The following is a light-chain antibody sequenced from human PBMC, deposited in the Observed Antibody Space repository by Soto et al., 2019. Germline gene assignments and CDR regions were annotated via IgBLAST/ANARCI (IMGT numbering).Light chain of an antibody. Sequence: DIQMTQSPSSLSASIGDRVTITCRASQSISNYLNWYQQKPGKAPKLLIYAAPSLQSGVPSRFSGSGSGTDFTLNISSLQPEDFATYYCQQSYATPRTFGQGTKVEIK. CDR1: QSISNY. CDR2: AAP. V-gene: IGKV1-39*01. J-gene: IGKJ1*01. CDR3: QQSYATPRT.